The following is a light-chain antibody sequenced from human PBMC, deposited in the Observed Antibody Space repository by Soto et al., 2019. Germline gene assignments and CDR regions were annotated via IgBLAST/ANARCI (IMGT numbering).Light chain of an antibody. Sequence: EIVRTQSPATLSVSPGGRATLSCRASQSVGSYLAWYQQRPGQPPRLLIYGGSTRATGIPARFSGSGSGTEFSLTISSLQSEDFAVYYCQQYYTWPPRYTFGQGTKLEIK. V-gene: IGKV3-15*01. CDR1: QSVGSY. CDR2: GGS. CDR3: QQYYTWPPRYT. J-gene: IGKJ2*01.